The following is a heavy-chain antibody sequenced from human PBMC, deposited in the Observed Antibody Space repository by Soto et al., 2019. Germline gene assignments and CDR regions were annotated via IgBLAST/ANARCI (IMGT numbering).Heavy chain of an antibody. CDR1: GFTFSSYG. D-gene: IGHD2-2*01. CDR2: IWYDGSNK. V-gene: IGHV3-33*01. J-gene: IGHJ5*02. Sequence: QVQLVESGGGVVQPGRSLRLSCAASGFTFSSYGMHWVRQAPGKGLEWVAVIWYDGSNKYYADSVKGRFTISRDNSKNTLYLQMNSLRAEDTAVYYCAREAGRGELLSRSDPWGQGTLVTVSS. CDR3: AREAGRGELLSRSDP.